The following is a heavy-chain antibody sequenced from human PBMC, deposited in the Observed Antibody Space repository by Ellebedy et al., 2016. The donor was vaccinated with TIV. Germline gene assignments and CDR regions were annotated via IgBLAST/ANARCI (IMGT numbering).Heavy chain of an antibody. CDR1: DNSISDYY. D-gene: IGHD2-21*01. Sequence: SETLSLTCSVSDNSISDYYWSWIRQPPGKGLEWIGHFYGSGTTDSKPTLKGRVPISTDTSKNPFSLKLNSVTAADTAVYFCARHIVVPTPGFEYWGQGIPVTVSS. J-gene: IGHJ4*02. CDR3: ARHIVVPTPGFEY. CDR2: FYGSGTT. V-gene: IGHV4-59*08.